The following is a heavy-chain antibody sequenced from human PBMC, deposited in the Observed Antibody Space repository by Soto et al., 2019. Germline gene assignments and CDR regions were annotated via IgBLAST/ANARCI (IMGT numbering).Heavy chain of an antibody. D-gene: IGHD7-27*01. CDR1: GGSISNNY. J-gene: IGHJ4*02. V-gene: IGHV4-59*08. CDR2: ISYSGST. Sequence: QVQLQESGPGLLKPSETLSLTCTVSGGSISNNYWNWIRQPPGKGLEFFAYISYSGSTNYNPSLRSRVTISVDTSKNQFSLKLTSVTVADTAVYYCARRGNWGFDELDYWGQGTLVTVSS. CDR3: ARRGNWGFDELDY.